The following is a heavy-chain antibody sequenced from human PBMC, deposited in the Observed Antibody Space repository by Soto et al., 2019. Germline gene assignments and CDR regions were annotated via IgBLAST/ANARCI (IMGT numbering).Heavy chain of an antibody. D-gene: IGHD3-22*01. CDR2: IIPIMGII. CDR1: GGTFSTYT. J-gene: IGHJ5*02. Sequence: QVQLVQSGAEVKKPGSSVKVSCKASGGTFSTYTITWVRQAPGQGLEWMGRIIPIMGIINYAQKFQGRVTITADQSTGTAYMELTRLRSDDTAVYYCAGDPDSHYNDSHASSYPWGQGTLVTVSS. V-gene: IGHV1-69*08. CDR3: AGDPDSHYNDSHASSYP.